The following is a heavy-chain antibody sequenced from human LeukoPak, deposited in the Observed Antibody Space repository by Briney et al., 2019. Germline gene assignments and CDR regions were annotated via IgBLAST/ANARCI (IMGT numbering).Heavy chain of an antibody. D-gene: IGHD3-10*01. J-gene: IGHJ4*02. V-gene: IGHV3-23*01. CDR1: RFTFSNYV. CDR2: ITGSSDST. CDR3: ARGLTI. Sequence: GGSLRLSCAASRFTFSNYVMSWVRQAPGKGLEWVSAITGSSDSTWYADSVKGRFTISRDNAKNSLYLQMNSLRAEDTAVYYCARGLTIWGQGTLVTVSS.